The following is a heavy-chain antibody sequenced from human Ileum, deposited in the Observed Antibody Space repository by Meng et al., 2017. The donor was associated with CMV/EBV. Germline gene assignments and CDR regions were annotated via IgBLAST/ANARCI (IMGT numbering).Heavy chain of an antibody. D-gene: IGHD2-2*01. CDR3: ARGSSSWAFDY. Sequence: QVRLQESGPGLVKPSETLSLTCTFSGGSISGYYWSWIRQPATKGLEWIGRVYSSGSTDYNPSLQSRVTMSVDTSKNQFSLKLSSVAAADTAVYYCARGSSSWAFDYWGQGTLVTVSS. J-gene: IGHJ4*02. CDR1: GGSISGYY. CDR2: VYSSGST. V-gene: IGHV4-4*07.